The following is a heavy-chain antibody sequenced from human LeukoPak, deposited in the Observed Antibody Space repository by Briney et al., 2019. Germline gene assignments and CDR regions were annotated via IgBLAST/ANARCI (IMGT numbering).Heavy chain of an antibody. Sequence: PSETLSLTCTVSGGSISSYYWSWIRQPPGKGLEWIGYIYYSGSTNYNPSLKSRVTISVDTSKNQFSLKLSSVTAADTAVYYCARLQAVTAFDYWGQGTLVTVSS. CDR1: GGSISSYY. V-gene: IGHV4-59*01. CDR3: ARLQAVTAFDY. CDR2: IYYSGST. D-gene: IGHD4-17*01. J-gene: IGHJ4*02.